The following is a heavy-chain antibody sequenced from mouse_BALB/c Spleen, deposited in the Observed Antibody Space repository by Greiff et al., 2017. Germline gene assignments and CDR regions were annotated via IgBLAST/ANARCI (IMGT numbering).Heavy chain of an antibody. J-gene: IGHJ4*01. CDR1: GFSLTGYG. CDR2: IWGDGST. CDR3: ARALPDGYDEDGYYAMDY. D-gene: IGHD2-2*01. V-gene: IGHV2-6-7*01. Sequence: VQLVESGPGLVAPSQSLSITCTVSGFSLTGYGVNWVRQPPGKGLEWLGMIWGDGSTDYNSALKSRLSISKDNSKSQVFLKMNSLQTDDTARYYCARALPDGYDEDGYYAMDYWGQGTSVTVSA.